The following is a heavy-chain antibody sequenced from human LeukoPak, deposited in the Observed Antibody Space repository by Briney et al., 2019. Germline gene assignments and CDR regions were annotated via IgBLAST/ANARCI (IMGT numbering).Heavy chain of an antibody. D-gene: IGHD5-18*01. J-gene: IGHJ4*02. Sequence: PGGSLRLSCAASGFAFSNHWMHWVRQAPGKGLMWASRINRGGSRTDYADSVKGRFTISRDDAKNTLYLQLNGLRAEDTAVYFCARGGSDTAMAHDYWGQGTLVTVSS. CDR1: GFAFSNHW. CDR3: ARGGSDTAMAHDY. V-gene: IGHV3-74*01. CDR2: INRGGSRT.